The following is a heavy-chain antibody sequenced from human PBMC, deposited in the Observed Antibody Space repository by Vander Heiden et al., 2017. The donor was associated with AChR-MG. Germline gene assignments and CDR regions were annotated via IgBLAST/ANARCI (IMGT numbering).Heavy chain of an antibody. CDR3: ARGPANATVTTYGYFDY. J-gene: IGHJ4*02. CDR2: IKHSGST. CDR1: GGSFSGYY. V-gene: IGHV4-34*01. D-gene: IGHD4-17*01. Sequence: QVQLQQWGAGLLKPSETLSLTCAVYGGSFSGYYWSGIRQPPGEGLEWIGEIKHSGSTNYNPSLKSRVTISVDTSKNQFSLKLSSVTAADTAVYYCARGPANATVTTYGYFDYWGQGTLVTVSS.